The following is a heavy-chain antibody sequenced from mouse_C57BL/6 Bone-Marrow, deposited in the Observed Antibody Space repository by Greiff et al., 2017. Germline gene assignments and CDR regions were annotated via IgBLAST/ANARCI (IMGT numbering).Heavy chain of an antibody. CDR3: ARGNYIYYYAMDY. D-gene: IGHD2-1*01. CDR2: FHPYNDDT. V-gene: IGHV1-47*01. J-gene: IGHJ4*01. Sequence: VKLQQSGAELVKPGASVKMSCKASGYTFTTYPIEWMKQNHGKSLEWIGNFHPYNDDTKYNEKFKGKATLTVEKSSSTVYLELSRLTSDDSAVYYCARGNYIYYYAMDYWGQGTSVTVSS. CDR1: GYTFTTYP.